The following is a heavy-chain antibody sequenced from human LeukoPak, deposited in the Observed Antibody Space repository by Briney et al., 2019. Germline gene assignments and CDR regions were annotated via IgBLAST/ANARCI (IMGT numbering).Heavy chain of an antibody. J-gene: IGHJ4*02. CDR3: ARDRYYGSGSYSFHY. CDR1: GFTFSIYA. Sequence: GGSLRLSCAASGFTFSIYAMHWVRQAPGKGLEWVAVISYDGSNEYYADSVKGRFTISRDNSKNTLYLQMNSLRAEDTAVYYCARDRYYGSGSYSFHYWGQETLVTVSS. V-gene: IGHV3-30*04. D-gene: IGHD3-10*01. CDR2: ISYDGSNE.